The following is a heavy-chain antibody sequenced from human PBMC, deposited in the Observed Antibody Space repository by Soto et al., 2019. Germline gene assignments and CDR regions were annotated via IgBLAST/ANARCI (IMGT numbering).Heavy chain of an antibody. D-gene: IGHD3-16*02. CDR3: VRDRLESSTYGMDV. Sequence: QVQLQESGPGLVKPSETLSLTCSVSGDYILGYYWSWIRQPAGKGLEWIGRVYNSGNINYHPSLENRVTMSVDMSRNQFSLSLSSVTAADSAVYYCVRDRLESSTYGMDVWGRGTTVTVSS. CDR2: VYNSGNI. V-gene: IGHV4-4*07. CDR1: GDYILGYY. J-gene: IGHJ6*02.